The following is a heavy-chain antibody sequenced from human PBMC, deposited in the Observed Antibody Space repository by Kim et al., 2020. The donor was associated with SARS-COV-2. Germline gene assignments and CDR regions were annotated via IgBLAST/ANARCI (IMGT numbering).Heavy chain of an antibody. CDR1: EFTFSDYY. V-gene: IGHV3-11*01. CDR3: ARGWYYYDSSGYYADY. D-gene: IGHD3-22*01. Sequence: GGSLRLSCAASEFTFSDYYMSWIRQAPGKGLEWVSYISSSGSTIYYADSVKGRFTISRDNAKNSLYLQMNSLRAEDTAVYYCARGWYYYDSSGYYADYWGQGTMVTVSS. J-gene: IGHJ4*02. CDR2: ISSSGSTI.